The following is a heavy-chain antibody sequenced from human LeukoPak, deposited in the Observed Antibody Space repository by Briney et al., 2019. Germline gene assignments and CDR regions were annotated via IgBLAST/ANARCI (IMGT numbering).Heavy chain of an antibody. V-gene: IGHV3-7*01. J-gene: IGHJ5*02. CDR2: IKQDGSEK. D-gene: IGHD3-3*01. CDR1: GFTFSSYW. CDR3: ARAPHPYDFWSGLFDP. Sequence: GGSLRLSCAASGFTFSSYWMSWVRQAPGKGLEWVANIKQDGSEKYYVDSVKGRFTIPRDNAKNSLYLQMNSLRAEDTAVYYCARAPHPYDFWSGLFDPWGQGTLVTVSS.